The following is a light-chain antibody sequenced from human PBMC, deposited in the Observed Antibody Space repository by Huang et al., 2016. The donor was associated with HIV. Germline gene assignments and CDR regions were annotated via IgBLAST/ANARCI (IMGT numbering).Light chain of an antibody. J-gene: IGKJ4*01. Sequence: DIQMTQSPSSLSASVGERVTITCRASQGIRNSLAWYQQKPGKAPKLLVFAVSKLGYGAPSRFSGSGSGTHYTLTISSLQPEDFATYYCQHYYNTPLTFGGGTKVEIK. CDR3: QHYYNTPLT. CDR1: QGIRNS. CDR2: AVS. V-gene: IGKV1-NL1*01.